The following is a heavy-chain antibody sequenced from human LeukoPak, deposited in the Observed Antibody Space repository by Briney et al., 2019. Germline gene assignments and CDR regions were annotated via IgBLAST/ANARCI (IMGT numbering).Heavy chain of an antibody. CDR3: ARDLSGSGSYYY. J-gene: IGHJ4*02. V-gene: IGHV1-46*01. D-gene: IGHD1-26*01. CDR1: GYTFTNYH. Sequence: ASVKVSCKASGYTFTNYHIHWVRQAPGQGLEWMGIINPSGGSTNYAQKFQGRVTMTRDMSTSTVYMELSSLRSGDTAVYYCARDLSGSGSYYYWGQGTLVTVSS. CDR2: INPSGGST.